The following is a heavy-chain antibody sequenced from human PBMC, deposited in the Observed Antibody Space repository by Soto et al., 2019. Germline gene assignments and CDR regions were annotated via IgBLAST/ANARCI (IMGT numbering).Heavy chain of an antibody. CDR3: ASVSYYGSGSYYSY. CDR2: IYYSGST. D-gene: IGHD3-10*01. CDR1: GGSISSYY. V-gene: IGHV4-59*01. Sequence: SETLSLTCTVSGGSISSYYWSWIRQPPGKGLEWIGYIYYSGSTNYNPSLKSRVTISVDTSKNQFSLKLSSVTAADTAVYYCASVSYYGSGSYYSYWGQGTLVTVSS. J-gene: IGHJ4*02.